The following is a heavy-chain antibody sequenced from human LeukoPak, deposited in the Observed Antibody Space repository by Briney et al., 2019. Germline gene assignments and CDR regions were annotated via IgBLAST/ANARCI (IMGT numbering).Heavy chain of an antibody. CDR1: GGSISSYY. Sequence: SETLSLTCTVSGGSISSYYWNWIRQPPGKGLEWIGYIYYSGSTNYNPSLKSRVTISVDTSKNQFSLKLSSVTAADTAVYYCAGVGAIIYRSWGQGTLVTVSS. V-gene: IGHV4-59*01. D-gene: IGHD3-10*01. CDR3: AGVGAIIYRS. J-gene: IGHJ5*02. CDR2: IYYSGST.